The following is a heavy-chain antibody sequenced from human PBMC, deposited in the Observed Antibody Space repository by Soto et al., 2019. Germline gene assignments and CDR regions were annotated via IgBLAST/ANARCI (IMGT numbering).Heavy chain of an antibody. J-gene: IGHJ4*02. Sequence: QVQLVQSGAEVKQPGSSVRVACTASRDTFTSHPINWVRQAPGQGPEWMGGIIPSFGTVIYAQKFQGRVTITADESTSTVYMDLSNLRSEDTAAYYCARVRRYCSSNSCRADYWGQGTLVTVSS. CDR2: IIPSFGTV. CDR1: RDTFTSHP. D-gene: IGHD2-2*01. CDR3: ARVRRYCSSNSCRADY. V-gene: IGHV1-69*01.